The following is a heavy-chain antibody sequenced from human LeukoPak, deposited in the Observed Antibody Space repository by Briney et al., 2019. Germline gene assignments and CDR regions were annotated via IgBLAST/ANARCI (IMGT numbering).Heavy chain of an antibody. V-gene: IGHV1-2*02. CDR2: INPNSGGT. J-gene: IGHJ5*02. CDR3: ARGTHIVVENWFDP. Sequence: ASVKVSCKASGYTFTGYYMHWVRQAPGQGLEWMGWINPNSGGTNYAQKFQGRVTMTRDTSISTAYMELSRLRSDDTAVYYCARGTHIVVENWFDPWGQGTLVTVSS. CDR1: GYTFTGYY. D-gene: IGHD2-21*01.